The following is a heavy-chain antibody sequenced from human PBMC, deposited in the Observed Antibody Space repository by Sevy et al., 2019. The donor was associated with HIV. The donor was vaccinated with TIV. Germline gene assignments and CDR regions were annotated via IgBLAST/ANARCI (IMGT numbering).Heavy chain of an antibody. D-gene: IGHD5-12*01. Sequence: ASVKVSCKASGYRFTSYAMNWVRQAPGQGLEWMGWINANTGKPTYAQGFTGRFVFSLDTSVNMAYLQISSLKAEDTAVYYCAKGRPGSGYAGTAAGDWGQGTRVTVSS. CDR2: INANTGKP. CDR1: GYRFTSYA. J-gene: IGHJ4*02. V-gene: IGHV7-4-1*04. CDR3: AKGRPGSGYAGTAAGD.